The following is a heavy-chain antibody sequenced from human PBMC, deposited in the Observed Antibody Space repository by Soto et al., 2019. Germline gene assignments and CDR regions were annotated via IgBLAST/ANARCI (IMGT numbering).Heavy chain of an antibody. J-gene: IGHJ4*02. CDR1: GGSINTFY. D-gene: IGHD5-12*01. V-gene: IGHV4-4*07. Sequence: QVRLQESGPGLLKPSETLSLTCTVSGGSINTFYWSWVRQPAGKGLEWIGRIFSSGSTSFNPSLESRVAMSVDTAKTHFSLNLSSATAADMAVYYCAREGSYSAYNFAHGIQLWSFDFWGQGALVTVSA. CDR3: AREGSYSAYNFAHGIQLWSFDF. CDR2: IFSSGST.